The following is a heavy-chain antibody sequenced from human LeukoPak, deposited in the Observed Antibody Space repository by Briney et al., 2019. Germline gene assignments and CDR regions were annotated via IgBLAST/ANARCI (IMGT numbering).Heavy chain of an antibody. Sequence: SETLSLTCTVSGGSISSYYWSWIRQPPGKGLEWIGYIYYSGSTNYNPSLKSRVTISVDTSKNQFSLNLSSVTAADTAVYFCARGRYSGSIFDYWGQGTLVTVSS. CDR2: IYYSGST. J-gene: IGHJ4*02. CDR1: GGSISSYY. D-gene: IGHD1-26*01. V-gene: IGHV4-59*01. CDR3: ARGRYSGSIFDY.